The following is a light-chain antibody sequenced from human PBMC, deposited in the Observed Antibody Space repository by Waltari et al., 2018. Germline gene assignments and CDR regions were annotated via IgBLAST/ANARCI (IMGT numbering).Light chain of an antibody. CDR3: QRHNNYPRT. CDR1: PGLSNY. V-gene: IGKV1-17*01. J-gene: IGKJ1*01. Sequence: DIQMTQSPSSASASVVASVTLTCRASPGLSNYFAWYQQKPGTAPRPRIYFASNLEVGVPSRFSGSGSGAQFTLFITSLQPEDFATYYWQRHNNYPRTFGQGTRV. CDR2: FAS.